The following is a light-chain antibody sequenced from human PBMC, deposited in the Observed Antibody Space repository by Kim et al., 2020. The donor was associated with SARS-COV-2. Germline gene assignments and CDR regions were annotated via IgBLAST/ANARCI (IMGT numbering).Light chain of an antibody. Sequence: SYELTQPPSVSVAPGKTARITCGGNNIGIKSVHWYQQKPGQAPVLVVYDDSDRPSGIPERFSGSDSGNTATLTISRVEAGDEADYFCQVWDSSSDLVVFGGGTQLTVL. CDR1: NIGIKS. CDR2: DDS. CDR3: QVWDSSSDLVV. J-gene: IGLJ2*01. V-gene: IGLV3-21*03.